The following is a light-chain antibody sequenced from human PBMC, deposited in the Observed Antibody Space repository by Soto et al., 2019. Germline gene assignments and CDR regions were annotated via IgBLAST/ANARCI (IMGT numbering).Light chain of an antibody. V-gene: IGLV2-14*03. Sequence: SVLTQPASVSGSPGQSITISCTGTSSDLGGYNYVSWYQQHPGKAPKLMIYDVSNRPSGVSNRFSGSKSGNTASLTISGLQAEDEADYYCSSYTSSSTLVFGGGTKLTVL. CDR3: SSYTSSSTLV. CDR2: DVS. CDR1: SSDLGGYNY. J-gene: IGLJ3*02.